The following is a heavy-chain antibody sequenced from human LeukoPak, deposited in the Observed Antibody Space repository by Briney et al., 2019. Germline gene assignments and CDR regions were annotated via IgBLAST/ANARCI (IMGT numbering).Heavy chain of an antibody. V-gene: IGHV3-21*01. CDR1: GFIFSNNW. Sequence: GGSLRLSCAASGFIFSNNWMSWVRQAPGKGLEWVSSISSSSSYIYYADSVKGRFTISRDNAKNSLYLQMNSLRAEDTAVYYCARTQLSFDYWGQGTLVTVSS. J-gene: IGHJ4*02. CDR2: ISSSSSYI. CDR3: ARTQLSFDY. D-gene: IGHD2-2*01.